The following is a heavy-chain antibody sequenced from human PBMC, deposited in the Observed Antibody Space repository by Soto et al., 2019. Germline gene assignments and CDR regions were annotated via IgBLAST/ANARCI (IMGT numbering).Heavy chain of an antibody. V-gene: IGHV3-30-3*01. CDR1: GFNFGFSA. D-gene: IGHD3-10*01. Sequence: VQLVESGGGVVQPGRSLRLSCAASGFNFGFSAMHWVRQAPGKGLEWVAVISYDGSNHYHADSVKGRFTISRDNSRNTLYLQMNSLRPEDTAIYFCARDPVTKYYGSGSKFDFWGQGTLVIVSS. CDR2: ISYDGSNH. J-gene: IGHJ4*02. CDR3: ARDPVTKYYGSGSKFDF.